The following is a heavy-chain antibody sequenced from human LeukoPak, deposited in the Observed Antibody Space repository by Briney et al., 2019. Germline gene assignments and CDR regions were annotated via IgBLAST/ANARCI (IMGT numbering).Heavy chain of an antibody. CDR3: ATSPTGDSPDY. CDR1: GGTFSNYA. V-gene: IGHV1-69*13. CDR2: IIPILGTA. Sequence: SVEVSCKASGGTFSNYAISWVRQAPGQGLEWMGGIIPILGTANYAQKFQGRVTITADESTSTAYMELSSLRSDDTAVYYCATSPTGDSPDYWGQGTLVTVSS. D-gene: IGHD2-21*02. J-gene: IGHJ4*02.